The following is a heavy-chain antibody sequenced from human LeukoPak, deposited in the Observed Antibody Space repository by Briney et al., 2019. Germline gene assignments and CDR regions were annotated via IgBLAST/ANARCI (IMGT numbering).Heavy chain of an antibody. D-gene: IGHD3-3*01. V-gene: IGHV3-74*01. J-gene: IGHJ4*02. CDR2: INSDGSST. CDR1: GFTFSSYW. Sequence: PGGSLRLSCAASGFTFSSYWMHWVRQAPGKGLVWVSRINSDGSSTSYADSVKGRFTISRDNAKNTLYPQMNSLRAEDTAVYYCAKDLLKDDFWSGQGIFDYWGQGTLVTVSS. CDR3: AKDLLKDDFWSGQGIFDY.